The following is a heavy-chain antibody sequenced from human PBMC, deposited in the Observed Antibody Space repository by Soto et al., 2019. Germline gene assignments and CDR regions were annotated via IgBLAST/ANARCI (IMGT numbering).Heavy chain of an antibody. Sequence: DVQLLESGGGLVQPGGSLRLSCVASGFSFSANAMTWVRQAPGKGLEWVASILHIGDSAYYADSVKGRFTISRDNSTRTLYLQMNSLRAEDTAVYYCARIGPSSNDYWGQGALVTVSS. D-gene: IGHD2-21*01. CDR1: GFSFSANA. J-gene: IGHJ4*02. CDR2: ILHIGDSA. V-gene: IGHV3-23*01. CDR3: ARIGPSSNDY.